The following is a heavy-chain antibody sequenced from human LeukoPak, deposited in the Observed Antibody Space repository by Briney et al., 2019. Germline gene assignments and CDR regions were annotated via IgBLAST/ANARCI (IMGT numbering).Heavy chain of an antibody. CDR3: ARHGDSSWYVSGNWFDP. J-gene: IGHJ5*02. CDR1: GGSISSSSYY. V-gene: IGHV4-39*01. Sequence: SETLSLTCTVSGGSISSSSYYWGWIRQPPGKGLEWIGSIYYSGSTYYNPSLKSRVTISVDTSKNQFSLKLSSVTAADTAVYYCARHGDSSWYVSGNWFDPWGQGTLVTVSS. D-gene: IGHD6-13*01. CDR2: IYYSGST.